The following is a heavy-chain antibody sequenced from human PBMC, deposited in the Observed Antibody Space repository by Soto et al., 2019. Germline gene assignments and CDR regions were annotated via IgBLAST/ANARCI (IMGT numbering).Heavy chain of an antibody. J-gene: IGHJ5*02. V-gene: IGHV1-18*01. D-gene: IGHD2-8*02. Sequence: QVQLVQSGAEVKKPGASVTVSCKASGCTFDRYAMSWLRQAPGQGLEWMGWITGDTHEATYAQKFQGRVSLTRDRSTTTAYXXXXXXXXXXXXXXYCARDRPTDHWGQGTLVTVSS. CDR2: ITGDTHEA. CDR3: ARDRPTDH. CDR1: GCTFDRYA.